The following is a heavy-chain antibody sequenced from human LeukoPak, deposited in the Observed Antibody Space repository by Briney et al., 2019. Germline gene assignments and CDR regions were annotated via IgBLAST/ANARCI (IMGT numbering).Heavy chain of an antibody. CDR3: YGGNAEQ. D-gene: IGHD4-23*01. CDR1: GFTFSSYW. Sequence: GGSLRPSCAASGFTFSSYWMHWVRKAPGKGLVWVSGINTYGSSTNYADSVKGRFTISRDNAKNTLYLQMNSLRVEDMAVYYCYGGNAEQWGQGTLVTVSS. CDR2: INTYGSST. J-gene: IGHJ1*01. V-gene: IGHV3-74*01.